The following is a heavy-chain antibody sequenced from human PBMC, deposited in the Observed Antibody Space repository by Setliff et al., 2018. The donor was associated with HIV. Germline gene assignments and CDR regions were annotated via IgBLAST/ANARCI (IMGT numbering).Heavy chain of an antibody. CDR2: IKRKTDGGAT. V-gene: IGHV3-15*01. CDR1: GFTFTNAW. J-gene: IGHJ5*01. CDR3: TMEDCGGGNCYES. Sequence: GGSLRLSCAASGFTFTNAWMSWVRQGPGKGLEWVGRIKRKTDGGATDYAAPVSGRFTISRDDSKNTLYLQMSSLKIEDTAVYYCTMEDCGGGNCYESWGQGTLVTVSS. D-gene: IGHD2-21*01.